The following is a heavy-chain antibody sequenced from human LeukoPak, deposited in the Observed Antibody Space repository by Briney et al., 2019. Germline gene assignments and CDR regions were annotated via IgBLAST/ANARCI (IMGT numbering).Heavy chain of an antibody. V-gene: IGHV4-34*01. CDR1: GGSFSGYY. CDR2: INHSGST. D-gene: IGHD1-26*01. Sequence: PSETLSLTCAVYGGSFSGYYWSWIRQPPGKGLEWIGEINHSGSTNYNPSLKSRVTISVDTSKNQFSLKLSSATAADTAVYYCASAPPLGYWGQGTLVTVSS. CDR3: ASAPPLGY. J-gene: IGHJ4*02.